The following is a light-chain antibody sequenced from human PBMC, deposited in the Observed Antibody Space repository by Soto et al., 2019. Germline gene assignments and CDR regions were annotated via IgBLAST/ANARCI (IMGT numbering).Light chain of an antibody. CDR1: QSVSSSH. V-gene: IGKV3-20*01. Sequence: EIVLTQSPGTLSLSPGERATLSCKASQSVSSSHLAWDQQKVGQPPRLRLHDTSSRAAGIPDRFSGSGSGTDFTLTISRLEPEDFAVYYCQQFGNSLYTFGQGTKLEIK. J-gene: IGKJ2*01. CDR2: DTS. CDR3: QQFGNSLYT.